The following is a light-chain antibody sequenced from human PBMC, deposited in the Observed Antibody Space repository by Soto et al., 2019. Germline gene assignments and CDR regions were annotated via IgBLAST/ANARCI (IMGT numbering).Light chain of an antibody. CDR2: RNN. J-gene: IGLJ1*01. CDR3: RPPKATLIPYTA. Sequence: QSVLTQPPSASGTPGQRVTISCSGSSSNIGSNYVYWYQQLPGTAPKLLIYRNNQRPSGVPDRFSGSQSGTSASLAISGLRSEVYSYMIRRPPKATLIPYTAFG. CDR1: SSNIGSNY. V-gene: IGLV1-47*01.